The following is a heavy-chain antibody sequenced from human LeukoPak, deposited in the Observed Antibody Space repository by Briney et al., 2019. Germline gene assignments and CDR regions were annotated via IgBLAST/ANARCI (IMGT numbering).Heavy chain of an antibody. D-gene: IGHD4-23*01. CDR2: INQDGTQK. CDR1: GFTFTTYW. V-gene: IGHV3-7*01. CDR3: ARAPQPDYGGYYYYYMDV. J-gene: IGHJ6*03. Sequence: GGSLRLSCAASGFTFTTYWMTWVRQAPGKGLEWVANINQDGTQKYYVDSVKGRFTISRDNAKNSLYLQMSSLTAEDTAVYFCARAPQPDYGGYYYYYMDVWGKGTTVTVSS.